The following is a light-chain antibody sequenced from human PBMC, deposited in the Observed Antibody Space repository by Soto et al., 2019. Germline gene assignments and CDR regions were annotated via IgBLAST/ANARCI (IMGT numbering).Light chain of an antibody. Sequence: EIVLTQSPAALSVSPGERVTLSCRASQGIGSTLAWYQQKPGQTPRLLIYDSSTRAIGIPARFSGSGSGTDFTLTISRLEPEDVAVYYCQQYEAVVTFGQGTKVDIK. J-gene: IGKJ1*01. CDR3: QQYEAVVT. CDR2: DSS. V-gene: IGKV3-15*01. CDR1: QGIGST.